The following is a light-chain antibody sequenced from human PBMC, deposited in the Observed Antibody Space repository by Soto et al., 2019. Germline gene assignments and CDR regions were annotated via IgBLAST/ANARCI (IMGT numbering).Light chain of an antibody. CDR3: QQYNSYRT. J-gene: IGKJ1*01. V-gene: IGKV1-5*03. CDR2: KAS. CDR1: ENIGAW. Sequence: DIQMTQSPSTLSASVGDRVTITCRASENIGAWLAWYQQTPGKAPKLLIYKASSLQSGVPSRFSGGGSGTEFTLTISSLQPDDFATYYCQQYNSYRTFGQGTKVDI.